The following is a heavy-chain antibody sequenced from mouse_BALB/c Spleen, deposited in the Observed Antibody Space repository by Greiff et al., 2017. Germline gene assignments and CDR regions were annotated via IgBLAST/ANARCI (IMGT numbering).Heavy chain of an antibody. CDR3: TRVGDYDEAWFAY. J-gene: IGHJ3*01. V-gene: IGHV5-6-4*01. Sequence: EVKLMESGGGLVKPGGSLKLSCAASGFTFSSYTMSWVRQTPEKRLEWVATISSGGSYTYYPDSVKGRFTISRDNAKNTLYLQMSSLKSEDTAMYYCTRVGDYDEAWFAYWGQGTLVTVSA. CDR1: GFTFSSYT. D-gene: IGHD2-4*01. CDR2: ISSGGSYT.